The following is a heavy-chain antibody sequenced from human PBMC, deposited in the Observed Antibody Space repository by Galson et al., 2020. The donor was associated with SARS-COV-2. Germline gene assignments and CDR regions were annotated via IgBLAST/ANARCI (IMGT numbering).Heavy chain of an antibody. CDR3: ARPHYASGSRGRHACDI. D-gene: IGHD3-10*01. J-gene: IGHJ3*02. V-gene: IGHV4-61*02. Sequence: SETLSLTCTVSGDSMSSGNYYWSWIRQPDGKGLEWIGLIFKNGDNDYNPSLKSPLTMSMDASKNQFSLSLSSVTAADTAVYYCARPHYASGSRGRHACDIWGQGTMVTVSS. CDR1: GDSMSSGNYY. CDR2: IFKNGDN.